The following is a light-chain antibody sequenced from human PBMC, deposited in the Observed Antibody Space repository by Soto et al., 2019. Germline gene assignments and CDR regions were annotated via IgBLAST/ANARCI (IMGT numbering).Light chain of an antibody. Sequence: QSVLTQPASLSGSPGQSITSSCTGTSSDIGAYDYVSWFPQHPGKTPKLMISEVNNRRSGVSNRFSGSTSGNTAYLTISGLKVEDEADYYCRSSTSSSTLSVFGTGPKVTVL. J-gene: IGLJ1*01. CDR1: SSDIGAYDY. CDR2: EVN. V-gene: IGLV2-14*01. CDR3: RSSTSSSTLSV.